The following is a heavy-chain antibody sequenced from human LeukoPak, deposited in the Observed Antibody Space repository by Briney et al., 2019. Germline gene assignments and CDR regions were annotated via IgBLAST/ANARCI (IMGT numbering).Heavy chain of an antibody. J-gene: IGHJ4*02. D-gene: IGHD3-10*01. Sequence: GGSLRLSCAASGFTFSSYSMNWVRQAPEKGLEWVSSISSSSSYIYYADSVKGRFTISRDNAKNSLYLQMNSLRAEDTAVYYCARVSILLWFGETGSSDYWGQGTLVTVSS. CDR2: ISSSSSYI. V-gene: IGHV3-21*01. CDR3: ARVSILLWFGETGSSDY. CDR1: GFTFSSYS.